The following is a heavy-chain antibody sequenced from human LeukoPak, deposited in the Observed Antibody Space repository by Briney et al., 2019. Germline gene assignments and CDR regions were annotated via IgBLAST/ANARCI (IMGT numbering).Heavy chain of an antibody. J-gene: IGHJ4*02. CDR3: ASAHYYDSSDYYFDY. CDR1: GYTFTGYY. Sequence: SVKVSCKASGYTFTGYYMHWVRQAPGQGLEWMGGIIPIFGTANYAQKFQGRVTITADKSTSTAYMELSSLRSEDTAVYYCASAHYYDSSDYYFDYWGQGTLVTVSS. CDR2: IIPIFGTA. D-gene: IGHD3-22*01. V-gene: IGHV1-69*06.